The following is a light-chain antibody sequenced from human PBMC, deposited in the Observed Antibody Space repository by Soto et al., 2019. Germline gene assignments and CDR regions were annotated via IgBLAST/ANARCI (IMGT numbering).Light chain of an antibody. CDR2: DAS. Sequence: DIQMTQSPSTLSASVGDRVTITCRASQSISSWLAWYQQKPGKAPKLLIYDASSLESGAPSRFSGSGSGTEFTLTISSLQPDDFATYYCQQYHRSSITFGQGTRLEIK. CDR1: QSISSW. CDR3: QQYHRSSIT. J-gene: IGKJ5*01. V-gene: IGKV1-5*01.